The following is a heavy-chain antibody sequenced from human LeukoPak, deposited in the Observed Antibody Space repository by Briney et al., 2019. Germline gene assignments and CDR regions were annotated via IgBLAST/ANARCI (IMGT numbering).Heavy chain of an antibody. CDR1: GASISSYY. J-gene: IGHJ5*02. CDR3: ARDARGGVVVPAATPGGNWFDT. V-gene: IGHV4-4*07. Sequence: SETLSLTCTVPGASISSYYWSWIRQPAGKGLEWIGRVYTSGSTNYNPSLKSRVTMSVDTSKNQFSLKLSSVTAADTAVYCCARDARGGVVVPAATPGGNWFDTWGQGTLVTVSS. D-gene: IGHD2-2*01. CDR2: VYTSGST.